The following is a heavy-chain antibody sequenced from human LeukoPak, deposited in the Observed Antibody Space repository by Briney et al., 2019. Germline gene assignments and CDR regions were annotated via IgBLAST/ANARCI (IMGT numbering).Heavy chain of an antibody. Sequence: ASVKVSCKASGGTFSSYATSWVRQAPGQGLEWMGGIIPIFGTANYAQKFQGRVTITADESTSTAYMELSSLRSEDTAVYYCARYCSSTSCPFDYWGQGTLVTVSS. V-gene: IGHV1-69*13. CDR2: IIPIFGTA. CDR1: GGTFSSYA. J-gene: IGHJ4*02. D-gene: IGHD2-2*01. CDR3: ARYCSSTSCPFDY.